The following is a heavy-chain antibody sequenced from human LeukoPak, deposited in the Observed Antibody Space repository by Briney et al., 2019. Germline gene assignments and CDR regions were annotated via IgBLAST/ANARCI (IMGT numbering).Heavy chain of an antibody. D-gene: IGHD1-26*01. V-gene: IGHV3-66*01. CDR1: GFTVSSNY. J-gene: IGHJ4*02. CDR3: ARRSGEGYFDC. CDR2: IYSGGDT. Sequence: GGSLGLSCAASGFTVSSNYMTWVCQAPGKGLEWVSVIYSGGDTYYADSVKGRFTISRDNSKNTLYLQLNSLRAEDTAVYYCARRSGEGYFDCWGQGTLVTVSS.